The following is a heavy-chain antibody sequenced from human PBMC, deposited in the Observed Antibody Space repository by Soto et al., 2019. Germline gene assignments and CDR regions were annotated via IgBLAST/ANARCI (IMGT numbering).Heavy chain of an antibody. V-gene: IGHV3-20*04. CDR2: INRDGGST. J-gene: IGHJ4*02. D-gene: IGHD4-17*01. CDR1: GFPFDDYG. CDR3: ARAPGFYGDFFDY. Sequence: EVQLVESGGSVVRPGGSLRLSCAVFGFPFDDYGMSWVRQAPGKGLEWVSGINRDGGSTSYADSVKGRFTISRDNAKNSLYLPMNSLRVEDTALYYCARAPGFYGDFFDYWGQGTLVTVSS.